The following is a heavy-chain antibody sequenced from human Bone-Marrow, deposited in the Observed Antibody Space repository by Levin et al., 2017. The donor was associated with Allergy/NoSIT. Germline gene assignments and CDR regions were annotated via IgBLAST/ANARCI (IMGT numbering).Heavy chain of an antibody. V-gene: IGHV3-21*01. CDR2: ISGTGRHI. CDR3: AKDEGPFSSSFAFDC. CDR1: GFNFASYG. D-gene: IGHD2-2*01. Sequence: PTASVKVSCAASGFNFASYGMNWVRQAPGKGLEWVSSISGTGRHIYLADSLKGRFTISRDNAKNSLSLQMNNLRVEDTAVFYCAKDEGPFSSSFAFDCWGQGALVTVSS. J-gene: IGHJ4*02.